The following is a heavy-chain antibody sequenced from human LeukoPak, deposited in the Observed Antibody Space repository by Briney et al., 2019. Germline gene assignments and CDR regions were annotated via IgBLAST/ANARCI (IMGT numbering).Heavy chain of an antibody. J-gene: IGHJ4*02. CDR2: IYSGGGT. CDR1: GFTVSSNY. CDR3: ARGLDVSYFDY. D-gene: IGHD2/OR15-2a*01. Sequence: PGVSLRLSCAAPGFTVSSNYMSWVRQAPGKGLEWVSVIYSGGGTYYADSVKGRFTISRDNSKNTLYLQMNSLRAEDTAVYYCARGLDVSYFDYWGQGTLVTVSS. V-gene: IGHV3-53*01.